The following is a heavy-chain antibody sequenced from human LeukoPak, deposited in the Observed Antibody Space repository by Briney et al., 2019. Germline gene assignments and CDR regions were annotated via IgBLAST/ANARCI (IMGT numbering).Heavy chain of an antibody. J-gene: IGHJ4*02. CDR2: IYPGDSHT. Sequence: GESLKISCKGSGYSFTSFWTGWVRQMPGKGLEWMGIIYPGDSHTRYSPSFQGQVTISADKSITTAYLQWSSLKASDTAMYYCARHSGLAVAGTRFDYWGQGTLVTVSS. CDR1: GYSFTSFW. V-gene: IGHV5-51*01. D-gene: IGHD6-19*01. CDR3: ARHSGLAVAGTRFDY.